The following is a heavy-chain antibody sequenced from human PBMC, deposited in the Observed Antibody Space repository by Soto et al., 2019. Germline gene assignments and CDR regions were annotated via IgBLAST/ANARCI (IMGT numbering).Heavy chain of an antibody. Sequence: PGGSLRLSCAASGFTFSSYAMHWVRQAPGRGLEWVAVISYDGSNKYYADSVKGRFTISRDNSKNTLYLQMNSLRAEDTAVYYCARGITGITGSLYYGMDVWGQGTTVTVSS. CDR2: ISYDGSNK. V-gene: IGHV3-30-3*01. CDR3: ARGITGITGSLYYGMDV. CDR1: GFTFSSYA. J-gene: IGHJ6*02. D-gene: IGHD1-20*01.